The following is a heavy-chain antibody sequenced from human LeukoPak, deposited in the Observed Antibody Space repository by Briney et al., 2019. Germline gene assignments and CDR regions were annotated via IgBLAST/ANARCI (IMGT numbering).Heavy chain of an antibody. D-gene: IGHD6-19*01. Sequence: GGSLRLSCAASGFAFSVYEMYWVRQAPGKGLEWVSYISSSGGTRYYADSVKGRFTISRDNAKNSLYLQMNSLRAEDTAVYYCATLTVASSFDYWGQGTLVTVSS. CDR3: ATLTVASSFDY. V-gene: IGHV3-48*03. CDR2: ISSSGGTR. CDR1: GFAFSVYE. J-gene: IGHJ4*02.